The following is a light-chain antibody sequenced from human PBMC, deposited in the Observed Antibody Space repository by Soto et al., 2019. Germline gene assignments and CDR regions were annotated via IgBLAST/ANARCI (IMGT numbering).Light chain of an antibody. J-gene: IGKJ5*01. CDR2: DTS. Sequence: EIGWTQSPATLSLSPGERATLSCRASQSVSRYFAWYQQKPGQAPRLLIYDTSNRATGIPARFSGSGSGTDFTLTISSLEPEDFAVYYCQQRSVGPFPFGQGTRLEIK. V-gene: IGKV3-11*01. CDR1: QSVSRY. CDR3: QQRSVGPFP.